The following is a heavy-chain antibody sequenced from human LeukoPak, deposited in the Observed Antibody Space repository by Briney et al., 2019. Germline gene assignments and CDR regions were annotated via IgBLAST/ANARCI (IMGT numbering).Heavy chain of an antibody. J-gene: IGHJ3*02. CDR2: ISWNSGSI. D-gene: IGHD6-13*01. CDR1: GFTFDDYA. CDR3: AKAHSSSWSGHAFDI. V-gene: IGHV3-9*01. Sequence: GRSLRLSCAASGFTFDDYAMHWVRQAPGKGLEWVSGISWNSGSIGYADSVKGRFTISRDNAKNSLYLQMNSLRAEDTALYYCAKAHSSSWSGHAFDIWSQGTVVTVSS.